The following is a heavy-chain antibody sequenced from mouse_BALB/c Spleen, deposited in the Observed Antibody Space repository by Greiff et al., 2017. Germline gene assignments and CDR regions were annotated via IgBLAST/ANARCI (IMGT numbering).Heavy chain of an antibody. Sequence: VKLQQSGAELVRPGVSVKISCKGSGYTFTDYAMHWVKQSHAKSLEWIGVISTYYGDASYNQKFKGKATMTVDKSSSTAYMELARLTSEDSAIYYCARHTARALDYWGQGTTLTVSS. CDR2: ISTYYGDA. CDR1: GYTFTDYA. D-gene: IGHD3-1*01. J-gene: IGHJ2*01. V-gene: IGHV1S137*01. CDR3: ARHTARALDY.